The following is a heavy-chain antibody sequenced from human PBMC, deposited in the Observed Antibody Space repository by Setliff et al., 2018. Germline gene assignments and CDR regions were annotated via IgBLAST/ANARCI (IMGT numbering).Heavy chain of an antibody. CDR1: GFTFSKAW. CDR3: AADTFDSNAQAFDY. Sequence: GESLKISCAVSGFTFSKAWMHWVRQAPGKGLEWVGRVKSNTDGGAIDYAAPVKGRFTISRDDSKNTVFLQMNSLKTEDTAVYYCAADTFDSNAQAFDYWGQGTLVTVSS. V-gene: IGHV3-15*07. D-gene: IGHD3-22*01. J-gene: IGHJ4*02. CDR2: VKSNTDGGAI.